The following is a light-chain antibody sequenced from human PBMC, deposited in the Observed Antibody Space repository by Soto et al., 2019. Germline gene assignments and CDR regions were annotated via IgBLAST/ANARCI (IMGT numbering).Light chain of an antibody. CDR3: QQLNGYLALT. CDR1: QGISTY. V-gene: IGKV1-9*01. J-gene: IGKJ4*01. CDR2: DAS. Sequence: DIQLTQSPSLLSASVGDRVTITCRASQGISTYLAWYQQKPGKAPKLLIYDASTLERGVPSRFSGSGSGTEFTLTISSLQPEDFAPYYCQQLNGYLALTFGGGTTVEIK.